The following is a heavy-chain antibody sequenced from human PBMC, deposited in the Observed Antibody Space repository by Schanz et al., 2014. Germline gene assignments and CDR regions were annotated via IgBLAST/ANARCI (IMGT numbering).Heavy chain of an antibody. CDR2: VSSSSSYT. V-gene: IGHV3-48*04. J-gene: IGHJ4*02. CDR1: GITFSSHS. Sequence: EVHLVESGGGLVQPGGSLRLSCAASGITFSSHSFNWVRQAPGKGLEWISYVSSSSSYTHYADSVKGRFTISRDNAKNSLYLQMNNLRAEDTAVYYCVRVSFADPRLYRGMDRDIDYWGQGTLVTVSS. D-gene: IGHD5-18*01. CDR3: VRVSFADPRLYRGMDRDIDY.